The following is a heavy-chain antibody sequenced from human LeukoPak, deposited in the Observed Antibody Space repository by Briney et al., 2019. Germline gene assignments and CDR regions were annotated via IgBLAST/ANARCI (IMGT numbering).Heavy chain of an antibody. Sequence: SSETLSLTCTVSGGSISSYYWSWIRQPPGKGLEWIGYIYYSGSTNYNPSLKSRVTISVDTSKNQFSLKLSSVTAADTAVYYCARGRSSVWHRRYFDYWGQGTLVTVSS. D-gene: IGHD6-19*01. CDR1: GGSISSYY. CDR2: IYYSGST. V-gene: IGHV4-59*01. CDR3: ARGRSSVWHRRYFDY. J-gene: IGHJ4*02.